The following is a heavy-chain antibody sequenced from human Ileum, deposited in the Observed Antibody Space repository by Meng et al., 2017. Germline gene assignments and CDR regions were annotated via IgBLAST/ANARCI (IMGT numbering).Heavy chain of an antibody. CDR1: GFTFNTYA. D-gene: IGHD2-21*02. J-gene: IGHJ4*02. Sequence: WGSLRLSCAASGFTFNTYAMHWVRQAPGKGLEWVAVISYDGSKIFYGDSVEGRFTISRDDSKNRVYLQVNSLRAEDTAVYYCARQTVILDYWGQGTLVTVSS. CDR3: ARQTVILDY. CDR2: ISYDGSKI. V-gene: IGHV3-30*04.